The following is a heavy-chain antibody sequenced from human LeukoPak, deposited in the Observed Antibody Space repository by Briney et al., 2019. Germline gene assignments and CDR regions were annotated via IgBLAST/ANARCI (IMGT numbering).Heavy chain of an antibody. J-gene: IGHJ3*02. CDR1: GGSISSGGYY. D-gene: IGHD5-18*01. CDR3: ARDFSGYSAFDI. V-gene: IGHV4-31*03. Sequence: SETLSLTCTVSGGSISSGGYYWSWIRQHPGKGLEWIGYIYYSGSTYHNPPLKSRVTISVDTSKNQFSLKLSSVTAADTAVYYCARDFSGYSAFDIWGQGTMVTVSS. CDR2: IYYSGST.